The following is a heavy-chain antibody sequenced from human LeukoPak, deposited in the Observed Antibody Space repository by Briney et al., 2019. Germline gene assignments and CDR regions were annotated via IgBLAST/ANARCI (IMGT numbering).Heavy chain of an antibody. J-gene: IGHJ4*02. Sequence: PSETLSLTCTVSGGSIGSYYWGWIRQPPGKGLEWIGYIYYSGSTNYNPSLKSRVTISVDTSENQFSLKLSSVTAADTAVYYCARQRAGGYYYDYVGQGTLVTVSS. CDR2: IYYSGST. CDR3: ARQRAGGYYYDY. CDR1: GGSIGSYY. V-gene: IGHV4-59*08. D-gene: IGHD6-13*01.